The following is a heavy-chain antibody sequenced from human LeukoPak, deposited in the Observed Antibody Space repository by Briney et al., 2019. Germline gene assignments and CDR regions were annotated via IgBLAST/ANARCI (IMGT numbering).Heavy chain of an antibody. Sequence: SVKVSRKASGGTFSSYAISWVRQAPGQGLEWMGGIIPIFGTANYAQKFQGRVTMTRNTSISTAYMELSSLRSEDTAVYYCARDVPAAATAGGYYYYMDVWGKGTTVTVSS. CDR3: ARDVPAAATAGGYYYYMDV. J-gene: IGHJ6*03. V-gene: IGHV1-69*05. D-gene: IGHD2-2*01. CDR2: IIPIFGTA. CDR1: GGTFSSYA.